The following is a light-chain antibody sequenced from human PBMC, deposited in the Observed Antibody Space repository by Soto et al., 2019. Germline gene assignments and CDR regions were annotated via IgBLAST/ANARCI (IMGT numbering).Light chain of an antibody. CDR2: KVS. J-gene: IGKJ2*01. CDR3: MQGTHWPYT. V-gene: IGKV2-30*01. Sequence: DVVMTQSPLSLPVTLGQPASISCRSSQSPEYSDGNTYLNWFQQRPGQSPRRLIYKVSNRDSEVPDRFSGSGSGTDFTLRISSVEAEDVGVYYCMQGTHWPYTFGQGTKLEIK. CDR1: QSPEYSDGNTY.